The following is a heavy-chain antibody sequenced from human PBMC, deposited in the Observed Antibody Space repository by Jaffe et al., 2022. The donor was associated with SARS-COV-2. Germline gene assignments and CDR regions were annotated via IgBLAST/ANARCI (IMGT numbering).Heavy chain of an antibody. D-gene: IGHD4-17*01. Sequence: ELQLVESGGGLVQPGGSLRLSCAASGFTASSDFVSNFMNWVRQTPEKGLEWVATIHRGGTTYYADSVRGRFTISRDISKSTLYLQMNSLRPEDTAVYYCAREVYGDYGLVWGQGTLVTVSS. V-gene: IGHV3-66*02. CDR2: IHRGGTT. CDR1: GFTASSDF. CDR3: AREVYGDYGLV. J-gene: IGHJ4*02.